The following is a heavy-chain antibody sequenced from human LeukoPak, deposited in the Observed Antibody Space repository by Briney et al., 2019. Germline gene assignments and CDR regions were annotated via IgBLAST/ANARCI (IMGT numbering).Heavy chain of an antibody. CDR1: GGTFSSYA. CDR3: ARDYEDSSGYLYDY. D-gene: IGHD3-22*01. V-gene: IGHV7-4-1*02. Sequence: ASVKVSCKASGGTFSSYAISWVRQAPGQGLEWMGWINTNTGNPTYAQGFTGRFVFSLDTSVSTAYLQISSLKAEDTAVYYCARDYEDSSGYLYDYWGQGTLVTVSS. J-gene: IGHJ4*02. CDR2: INTNTGNP.